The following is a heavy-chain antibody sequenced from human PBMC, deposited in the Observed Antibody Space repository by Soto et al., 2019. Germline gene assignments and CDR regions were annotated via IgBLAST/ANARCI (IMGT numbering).Heavy chain of an antibody. CDR1: GFIFSDSA. CDR3: TRRRDWTAMDPLDY. V-gene: IGHV3-73*02. D-gene: IGHD5-18*01. Sequence: EVQLVESGGGLVQPGGSLKLSYAASGFIFSDSAIHWVRQASGKGLEWVGRIRNKVNNYATAYAASVKGRFTISRDDSMKTTYLQMNSLKIEDTAVYYCTRRRDWTAMDPLDYWGQGTLVTVSS. CDR2: IRNKVNNYAT. J-gene: IGHJ4*02.